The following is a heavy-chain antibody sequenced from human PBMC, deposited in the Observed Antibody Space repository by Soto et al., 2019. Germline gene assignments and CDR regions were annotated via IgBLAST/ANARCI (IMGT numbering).Heavy chain of an antibody. CDR1: GGTFSSYA. CDR2: IIPIFGTA. V-gene: IGHV1-69*13. D-gene: IGHD3-22*01. Sequence: SVKVSCKASGGTFSSYAISWVRQAPGQGLEWMGGIIPIFGTANYAQKFQGRVTITADESTSTAYMELSSLRSEDTAVYYCARDDSSADGRWFDPWGQGTPVTVSS. CDR3: ARDDSSADGRWFDP. J-gene: IGHJ5*02.